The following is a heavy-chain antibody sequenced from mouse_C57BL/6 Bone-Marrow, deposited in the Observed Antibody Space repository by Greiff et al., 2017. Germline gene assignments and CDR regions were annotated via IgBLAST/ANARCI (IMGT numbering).Heavy chain of an antibody. CDR3: AIWYFDV. V-gene: IGHV1-76*01. CDR2: IYPGSGNT. J-gene: IGHJ1*03. CDR1: GYTFTDYY. Sequence: VQLQQSGAELVRPGASVKLSCKASGYTFTDYYINWVKQRPGQGLEWIARIYPGSGNTYYNEKFKGKATLTAEKSSSTAYMQLSSLPSEDSAVYFCAIWYFDVWGTGTTVTVSS.